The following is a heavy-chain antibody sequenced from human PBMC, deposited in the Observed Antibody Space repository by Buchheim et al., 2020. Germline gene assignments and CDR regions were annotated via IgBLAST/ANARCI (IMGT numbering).Heavy chain of an antibody. J-gene: IGHJ4*02. Sequence: QVQLQESGPGLVKPSETLSLICTVSGASITSYYWSWLRQAPGKGLQWIGYISYSGSTNYNPSLKRRVTISADTSKNQFYLKVSSVTTADTALYYCGRAQSTRAPSTVVTNWGQGIL. CDR3: GRAQSTRAPSTVVTN. CDR1: GASITSYY. V-gene: IGHV4-59*01. D-gene: IGHD4-23*01. CDR2: ISYSGST.